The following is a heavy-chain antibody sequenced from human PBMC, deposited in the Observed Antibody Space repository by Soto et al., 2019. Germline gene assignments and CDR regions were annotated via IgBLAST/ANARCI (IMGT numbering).Heavy chain of an antibody. CDR1: GFSLSTSGVG. CDR3: AHTHEYSSSYYFDY. J-gene: IGHJ4*02. D-gene: IGHD6-6*01. V-gene: IGHV2-5*02. Sequence: QITLKESGPTLVKPTQTLTLTCTFSGFSLSTSGVGVGWIRQPPGKALEWLALIYWDDDKRYSPSLKSRLTSTKDTSKNQVVLTMTNMDPVDTAAYFCAHTHEYSSSYYFDYWGQGTLVTVSS. CDR2: IYWDDDK.